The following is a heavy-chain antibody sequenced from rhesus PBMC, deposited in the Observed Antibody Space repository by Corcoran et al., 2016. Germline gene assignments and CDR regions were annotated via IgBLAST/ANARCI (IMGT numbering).Heavy chain of an antibody. CDR1: GYSISSGYY. CDR3: ARVGSSWSEWDTVGTEWYFDL. D-gene: IGHD5-42*01. J-gene: IGHJ2*01. CDR2: FNGSGGSN. V-gene: IGHV4S14*01. Sequence: QVQLQESGPGLVKPSETLSLTCAVSGYSISSGYYWGWIRQPPGKGLEWIGRFNGSGGSNYLNPSLKSRVTLSVDTSKNQFSLKLSSVTAADTAVYYCARVGSSWSEWDTVGTEWYFDLWGPGTPITISS.